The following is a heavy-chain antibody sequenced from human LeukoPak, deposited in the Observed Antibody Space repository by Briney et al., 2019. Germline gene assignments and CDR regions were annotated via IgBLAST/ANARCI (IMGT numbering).Heavy chain of an antibody. J-gene: IGHJ5*02. CDR2: IYTSGST. V-gene: IGHV4-61*02. D-gene: IGHD3-3*01. CDR1: GGSISSGSYY. Sequence: SEALSLTCTVSGGSISSGSYYWSWIRQPAEKGLEWIGRIYTSGSTNYNPSLKSRVTISVDTSKNQFSLKLRSVTAADTAVYYCARSHLITIFGVVILNWFDPWGQGTLVTVSS. CDR3: ARSHLITIFGVVILNWFDP.